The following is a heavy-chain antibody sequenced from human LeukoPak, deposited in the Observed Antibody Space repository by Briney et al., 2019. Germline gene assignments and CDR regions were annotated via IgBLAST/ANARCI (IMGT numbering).Heavy chain of an antibody. D-gene: IGHD5-18*01. J-gene: IGHJ4*02. Sequence: ASVKVSCKASGYTFTSYYMHWVRQAPGQGREWMGIINPSGGSTSYAQKFQGSVTMTRETSTSTVYMELSSLRPEDTGVYYCARWDEYSYGQPQGGSLDYWGQGTLVIVSS. CDR1: GYTFTSYY. CDR3: ARWDEYSYGQPQGGSLDY. V-gene: IGHV1-46*01. CDR2: INPSGGST.